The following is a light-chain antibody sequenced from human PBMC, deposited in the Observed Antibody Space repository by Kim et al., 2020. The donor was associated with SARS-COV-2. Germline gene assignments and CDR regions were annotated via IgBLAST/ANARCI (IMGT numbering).Light chain of an antibody. Sequence: SPGESAPPSCSASQSVSSNYLAWYQQKPGQAPRLLIYGASSRATGIPDRFSGSGSGTDFTLTITRLEPEDFAVYYCQQYSSSPATFGQGTKVDIK. J-gene: IGKJ1*01. CDR2: GAS. CDR3: QQYSSSPAT. CDR1: QSVSSNY. V-gene: IGKV3-20*01.